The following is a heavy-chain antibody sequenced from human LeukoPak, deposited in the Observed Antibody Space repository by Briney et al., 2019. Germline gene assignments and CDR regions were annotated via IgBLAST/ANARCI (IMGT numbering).Heavy chain of an antibody. CDR2: ISYDGSNK. J-gene: IGHJ5*02. CDR1: GFTFSSYG. Sequence: GRSLRLSCAASGFTFSSYGMHWVRQAPGKGLGWVAAISYDGSNKYYVDPVKGRFTISRDNSKNTLYLQMNSLRAEDTAVYYCATGAISEGFDPWGQGTLVTVSS. CDR3: ATGAISEGFDP. D-gene: IGHD3-9*01. V-gene: IGHV3-30*03.